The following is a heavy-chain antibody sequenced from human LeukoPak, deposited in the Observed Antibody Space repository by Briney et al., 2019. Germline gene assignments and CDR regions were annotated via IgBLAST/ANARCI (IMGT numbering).Heavy chain of an antibody. Sequence: GGSLRLSCAASGFTFSSYAMHWVRQAPGKGLEWVAVISYDGSNKYYADSVKGRFTISRDNSKNTLYLQMNSLRAEDTAVYYCARDRGDIVVVVAATGGNGMDVWGQGTTVTVSS. CDR2: ISYDGSNK. D-gene: IGHD2-15*01. V-gene: IGHV3-30-3*01. CDR1: GFTFSSYA. J-gene: IGHJ6*02. CDR3: ARDRGDIVVVVAATGGNGMDV.